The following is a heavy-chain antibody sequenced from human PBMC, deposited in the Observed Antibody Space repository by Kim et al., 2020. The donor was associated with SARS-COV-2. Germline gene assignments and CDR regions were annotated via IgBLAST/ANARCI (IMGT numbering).Heavy chain of an antibody. D-gene: IGHD6-19*01. J-gene: IGHJ4*02. CDR2: ISSGSSTL. CDR3: ARDLRPGGWSPAFDS. V-gene: IGHV3-48*02. CDR1: EFTFPTFA. Sequence: GGSLRLSCVASEFTFPTFALNWVRQAPGKGLEWVAYISSGSSTLYYAGSVKGRFTISRDNAKNVLFLQMNSLRDEDTAVYFCARDLRPGGWSPAFDSWGQGTLLTVSS.